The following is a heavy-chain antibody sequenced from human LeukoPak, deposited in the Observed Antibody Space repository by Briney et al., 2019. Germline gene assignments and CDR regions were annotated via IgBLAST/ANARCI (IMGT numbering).Heavy chain of an antibody. Sequence: GGSLRLSCAASGFTFSNYAMSWVRQAPGKGLEWVSGISGSGGSTYYADSVKGRFTISRDNSKNTLYLQMNSLRAEDTAVYYCAKDPVIMIVVPKRFDYWGQGTLVTVSS. CDR1: GFTFSNYA. V-gene: IGHV3-23*01. D-gene: IGHD3-22*01. J-gene: IGHJ4*02. CDR2: ISGSGGST. CDR3: AKDPVIMIVVPKRFDY.